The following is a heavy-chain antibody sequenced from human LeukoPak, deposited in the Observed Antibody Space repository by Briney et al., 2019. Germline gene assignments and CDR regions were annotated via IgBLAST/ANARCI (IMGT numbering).Heavy chain of an antibody. CDR3: AGRSREDIVVVPAAMGLDV. Sequence: PSETLSRTCAVYGGSFSGYYWSWIRQPPGKGLEWIGEINHSGSTNYNPSLKSRVTMSVDTSKNQFSLRLSSVTAADTAVYYCAGRSREDIVVVPAAMGLDVWGQGTTVTVSS. V-gene: IGHV4-34*01. J-gene: IGHJ6*02. CDR1: GGSFSGYY. D-gene: IGHD2-2*01. CDR2: INHSGST.